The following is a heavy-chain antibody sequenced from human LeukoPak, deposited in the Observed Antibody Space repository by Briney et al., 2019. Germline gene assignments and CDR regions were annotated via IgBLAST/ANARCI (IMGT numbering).Heavy chain of an antibody. CDR1: GYTFTGYY. V-gene: IGHV1-2*02. Sequence: ASVKVSCKASGYTFTGYYMHWVRQAPGQGLEWMGWINPNSGGTNYAQKFQGRVTMTRDTSISTAYMELSRLRSDDTAVYYCARLRITIFGFDYWGQGTLVTVSS. D-gene: IGHD3-3*01. J-gene: IGHJ4*02. CDR3: ARLRITIFGFDY. CDR2: INPNSGGT.